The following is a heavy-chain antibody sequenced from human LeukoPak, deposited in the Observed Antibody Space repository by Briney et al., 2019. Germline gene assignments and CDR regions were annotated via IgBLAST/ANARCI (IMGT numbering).Heavy chain of an antibody. CDR1: GGSISSYY. D-gene: IGHD4-17*01. CDR2: IYYSGST. V-gene: IGHV4-59*12. CDR3: AASVTTKPYYFDY. Sequence: SETLSLTCTVSGGSISSYYWRWIRQPPGKGLEWIGYIYYSGSTNYNPSLKSRVTISVDTSKNQFSLKLSSVTAADTAVYYCAASVTTKPYYFDYWGQGTLVTVSP. J-gene: IGHJ4*02.